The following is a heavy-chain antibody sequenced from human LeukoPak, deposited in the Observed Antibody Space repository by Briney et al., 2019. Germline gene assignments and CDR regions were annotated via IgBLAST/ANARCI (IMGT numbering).Heavy chain of an antibody. J-gene: IGHJ4*02. CDR3: ARATPRYNFGCENFDQ. V-gene: IGHV4-59*01. CDR2: IHYSRSS. Sequence: SETLSLTCTVADDSIKTYYWSWIRQSPVRGLEWLGYIHYSRSSNYNPSLRSRLTISLDTSKNQFSLKLTSVTAADTAVYYCARATPRYNFGCENFDQWGQGTLVTVSS. CDR1: DDSIKTYY. D-gene: IGHD5-18*01.